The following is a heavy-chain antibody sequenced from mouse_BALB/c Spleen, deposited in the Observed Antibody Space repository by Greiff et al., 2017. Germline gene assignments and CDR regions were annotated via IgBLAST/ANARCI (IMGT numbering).Heavy chain of an antibody. CDR2: IYYSGTI. V-gene: IGHV3-5*02. CDR1: GISITTGNYR. J-gene: IGHJ1*01. CDR3: ARELGPYFDV. D-gene: IGHD4-1*01. Sequence: EVMLVESGPGLVKPSQTVSLTCTVTGISITTGNYRWSWIRQFPGNKLEWIGYIYYSGTITYNPSLTSRTTITRDTSKNQFFLEMNSLTAEDTATYYCARELGPYFDVWGAGTTVTVSS.